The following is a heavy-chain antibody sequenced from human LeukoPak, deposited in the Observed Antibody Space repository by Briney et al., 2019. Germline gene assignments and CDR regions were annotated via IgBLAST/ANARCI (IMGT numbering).Heavy chain of an antibody. J-gene: IGHJ5*02. Sequence: KTSETLSLTCTVSGGSISSHYWSWIRQPPGKGLEWIGYIYYSGSTNYNPSLKSRVTKSVDTSKNQFSLKLSSVTAADTAVYYCARIPGYYLERREASGWFDPWGQGTLVTVSS. CDR3: ARIPGYYLERREASGWFDP. CDR1: GGSISSHY. CDR2: IYYSGST. D-gene: IGHD1-1*01. V-gene: IGHV4-59*11.